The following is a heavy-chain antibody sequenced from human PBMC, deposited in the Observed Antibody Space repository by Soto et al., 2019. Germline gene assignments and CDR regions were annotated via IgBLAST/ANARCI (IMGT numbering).Heavy chain of an antibody. CDR3: AKLWRYCSGGSGSNHPEY. J-gene: IGHJ4*02. Sequence: EVQLLESGGGLVQPGGSLRLSCAASGFTFSSYAMSWVRQAPGKGLEWVSAISGSGGSTYYADSVKGRFTISRDNSKNTLYLQMNSRRAEDTAVYYCAKLWRYCSGGSGSNHPEYWGQGTLVTVSS. D-gene: IGHD2-15*01. CDR1: GFTFSSYA. CDR2: ISGSGGST. V-gene: IGHV3-23*01.